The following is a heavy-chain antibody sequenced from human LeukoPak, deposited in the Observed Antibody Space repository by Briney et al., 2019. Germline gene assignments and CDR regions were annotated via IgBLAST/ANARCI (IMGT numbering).Heavy chain of an antibody. CDR2: ISSDGSNA. J-gene: IGHJ4*02. CDR1: GFTFSSYG. V-gene: IGHV3-30*18. Sequence: PGRSLRLSCAASGFTFSSYGMHWVRQAPGKGLEWVVVISSDGSNAYYADSVKGRFTMSRDNSKNTLFVQMNSLRAEDTAVYYCAKDLSGRKGPFDYWGQGTLVTVSS. CDR3: AKDLSGRKGPFDY. D-gene: IGHD3-10*01.